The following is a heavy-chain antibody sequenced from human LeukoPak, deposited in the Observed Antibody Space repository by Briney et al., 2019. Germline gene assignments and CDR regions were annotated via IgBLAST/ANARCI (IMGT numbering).Heavy chain of an antibody. V-gene: IGHV3-74*01. CDR2: INSAVSNT. D-gene: IGHD3-22*01. J-gene: IGHJ3*02. CDR3: ARISSENAFDI. Sequence: WVSLINSAVSNTSYADSVKGRFTISREKDKKTLYLQMNSLRAEDTAVYYCARISSENAFDIWGQGTMVTVSS.